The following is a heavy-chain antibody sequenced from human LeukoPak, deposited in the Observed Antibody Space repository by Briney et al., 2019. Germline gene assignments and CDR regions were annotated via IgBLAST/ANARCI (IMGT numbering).Heavy chain of an antibody. CDR3: AKGSYYDSSGYYYFDY. J-gene: IGHJ4*02. D-gene: IGHD3-22*01. Sequence: TGGSLRLSCAASGFTFSSYAMNWVRQAPGKGLEWVSGISASSSIYYADSVKGRFTISRDNSKNTLYLQVNSLRADDTAVYYCAKGSYYDSSGYYYFDYWGQGTLVTVSP. V-gene: IGHV3-23*01. CDR1: GFTFSSYA. CDR2: ISASSSI.